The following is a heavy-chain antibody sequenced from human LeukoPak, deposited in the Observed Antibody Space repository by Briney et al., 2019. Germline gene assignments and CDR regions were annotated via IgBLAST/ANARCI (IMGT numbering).Heavy chain of an antibody. CDR2: IYYSGST. V-gene: IGHV4-59*01. D-gene: IGHD2-15*01. Sequence: SETLSLTCTVSGGSISSYYWSWIRQPPGKGLEWIGYIYYSGSTNYNPSLKSRVTISVDTSKNQFSLKLSSVTAADTAVYYCARSAAYNWFDPWGQGTLVTVSS. CDR3: ARSAAYNWFDP. CDR1: GGSISSYY. J-gene: IGHJ5*02.